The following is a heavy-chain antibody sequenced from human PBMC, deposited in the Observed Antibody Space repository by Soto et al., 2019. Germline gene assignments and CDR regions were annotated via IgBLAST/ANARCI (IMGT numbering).Heavy chain of an antibody. V-gene: IGHV4-34*01. CDR2: INHSGST. CDR1: GGSFSGYY. Sequence: ASETLSLTCAVYGGSFSGYYWSWIRQPPGKGLEWIGEINHSGSTNYNPSLKSRVTISVDTSKNQFSLKLSSVTAADTAVYYCARYYDSSGYYYYYYYGMDVWCQGTTVT. D-gene: IGHD3-22*01. J-gene: IGHJ6*02. CDR3: ARYYDSSGYYYYYYYGMDV.